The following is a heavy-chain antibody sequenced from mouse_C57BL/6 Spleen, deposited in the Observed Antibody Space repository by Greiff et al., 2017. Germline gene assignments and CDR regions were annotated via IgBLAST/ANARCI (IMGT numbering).Heavy chain of an antibody. CDR2: ISDGGSYT. D-gene: IGHD2-5*01. CDR3: ARGDSNYFFDD. CDR1: GFTFSSYA. J-gene: IGHJ2*01. V-gene: IGHV5-4*03. Sequence: EVKLMESGGGLVKPGGSLKLSCAASGFTFSSYAMSWVRQTPEKRLEWVATISDGGSYTYYPDNVKGRFTISRDNAKNNLYLQMSHLKSEDTAMYYCARGDSNYFFDDWGQGTTLTVSS.